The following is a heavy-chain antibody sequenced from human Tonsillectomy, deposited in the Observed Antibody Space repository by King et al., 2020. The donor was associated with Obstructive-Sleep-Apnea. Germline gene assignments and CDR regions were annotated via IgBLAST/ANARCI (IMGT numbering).Heavy chain of an antibody. V-gene: IGHV1-69*06. J-gene: IGHJ6*02. D-gene: IGHD2-2*01. CDR2: IIPITGAT. CDR3: ARDICVSTGCKIYFYHATDV. Sequence: GQLVQSGAEVKNPGSSVKVSCKTSGDTFNNYAISWVRQAPGQGLEWMGGIIPITGATNYAQKFQGRVTISADRSTSTSYMEMSSLGSEDTAVYFCARDICVSTGCKIYFYHATDVWGQGTTVTVSS. CDR1: GDTFNNYA.